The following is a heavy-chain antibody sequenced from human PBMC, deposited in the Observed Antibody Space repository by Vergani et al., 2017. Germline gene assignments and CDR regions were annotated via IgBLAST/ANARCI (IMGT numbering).Heavy chain of an antibody. D-gene: IGHD6-13*01. J-gene: IGHJ3*02. Sequence: QVQLQQSGPGLVKPSQTLSLTCAISGDRVSSNSAAWNWTRQSPSRGLEWLGRTYYRSKWYNDYAVSVKSRITINPDTSKNQFSLQLNSVTPEDTAVYYCARDRISAAAGTWKSAFDIWGQGTMVTVSS. CDR2: TYYRSKWYN. CDR1: GDRVSSNSAA. CDR3: ARDRISAAAGTWKSAFDI. V-gene: IGHV6-1*01.